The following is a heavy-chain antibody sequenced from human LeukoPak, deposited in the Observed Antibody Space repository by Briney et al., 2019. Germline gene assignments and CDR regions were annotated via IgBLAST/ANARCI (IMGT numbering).Heavy chain of an antibody. CDR3: ARGGRYSYGSSEH. Sequence: GESLKISCKGSGYSFTNYWIGWVRQMPGKGLEWRGIIYPGDSDTRYSPSFQGQVTISADKSISTAYLQWSSLRASDTAMYYCARGGRYSYGSSEHWGQGTLVTVSS. CDR1: GYSFTNYW. D-gene: IGHD5-18*01. CDR2: IYPGDSDT. J-gene: IGHJ1*01. V-gene: IGHV5-51*01.